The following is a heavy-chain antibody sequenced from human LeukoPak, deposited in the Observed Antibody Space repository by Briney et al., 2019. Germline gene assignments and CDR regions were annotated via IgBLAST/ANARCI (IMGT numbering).Heavy chain of an antibody. CDR3: ATGYSSSWYPLYYYYMDV. CDR2: IYYSGST. D-gene: IGHD6-13*01. Sequence: SETLSLTCTVSGGSISSYYWSWIRQPPGKGLEWIGYIYYSGSTNYNPSLKSRVTISVDTSKNQISLKLSSVTAADTAVYYCATGYSSSWYPLYYYYMDVWGKGTTVTVSS. CDR1: GGSISSYY. J-gene: IGHJ6*03. V-gene: IGHV4-59*01.